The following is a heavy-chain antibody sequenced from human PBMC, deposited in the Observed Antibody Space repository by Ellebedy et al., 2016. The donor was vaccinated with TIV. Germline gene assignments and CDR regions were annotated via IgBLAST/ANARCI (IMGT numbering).Heavy chain of an antibody. D-gene: IGHD7-27*01. V-gene: IGHV4-59*13. CDR3: SLKLGSQKDWYFDR. Sequence: MPSETLSLTCSVSGGSITTYCWSWIRQPPGKGPEWIGYSSYGGSTYYNPSLRSRVTISDDTSKNQFSLKLNSVTAADTAIYYCSLKLGSQKDWYFDRWGRGTLVTVSS. J-gene: IGHJ2*01. CDR2: SSYGGST. CDR1: GGSITTYC.